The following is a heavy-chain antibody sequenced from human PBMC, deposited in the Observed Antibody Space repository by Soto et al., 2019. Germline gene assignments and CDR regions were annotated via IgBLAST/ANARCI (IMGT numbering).Heavy chain of an antibody. V-gene: IGHV4-61*01. J-gene: IGHJ4*02. D-gene: IGHD3-16*01. Sequence: QVQLQESGPGLVKPSETLSLPCSVSDGSVNTGNYYWSWIRQPPGKGLEWIGHIYYIGTTNYNPSLKSRVTISVDTSKNQFSLKVTSVTAADTAVYFCAREEKQLSRYGGDFDYWGQGILVTVSS. CDR2: IYYIGTT. CDR3: AREEKQLSRYGGDFDY. CDR1: DGSVNTGNYY.